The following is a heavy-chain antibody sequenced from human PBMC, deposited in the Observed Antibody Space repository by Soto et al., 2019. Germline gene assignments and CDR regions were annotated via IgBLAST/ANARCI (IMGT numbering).Heavy chain of an antibody. Sequence: QVQLVESGGGVVQPGRSLRLSCAASGFTFNTYGMHWVRQAPGKGLEWLAVISYDGGVAYYADSVQGRFTISRDNSKNTLYLQMNSLRPEDTAIYYCARDSIMEYGNWFDPWGQGTLVTVSS. CDR1: GFTFNTYG. J-gene: IGHJ5*02. CDR2: ISYDGGVA. CDR3: ARDSIMEYGNWFDP. V-gene: IGHV3-30*03. D-gene: IGHD3-16*01.